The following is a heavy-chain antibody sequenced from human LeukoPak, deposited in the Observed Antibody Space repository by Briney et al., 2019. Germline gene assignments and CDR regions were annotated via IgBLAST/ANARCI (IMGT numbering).Heavy chain of an antibody. CDR1: GFTFSHYG. V-gene: IGHV3-33*06. CDR3: AKDPITPVGTNGAHDY. Sequence: GRSLRLSCAASGFTFSHYGMHWVRQTPGRGLEWVAVIWADGSEKYYGDFVQGRFTISRDNSKNTLYLEMNSLRVEDTALYYCAKDPITPVGTNGAHDYWGQGTLVTVSS. J-gene: IGHJ4*02. CDR2: IWADGSEK. D-gene: IGHD2-8*01.